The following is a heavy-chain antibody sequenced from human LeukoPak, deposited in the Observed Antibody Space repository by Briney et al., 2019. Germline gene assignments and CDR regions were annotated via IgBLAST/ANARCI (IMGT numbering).Heavy chain of an antibody. Sequence: SVKVSCKASRGTFSNYAISWVRQAPGQGLEWMGGIIPIFGTANYAQKFQGGVTISADESTSTAFMELSSLRSEDTAVYYCARVGGGRYCSSTSCYMRGWFDPWGQGTLVTVSS. D-gene: IGHD2-2*02. CDR3: ARVGGGRYCSSTSCYMRGWFDP. J-gene: IGHJ5*02. CDR2: IIPIFGTA. CDR1: RGTFSNYA. V-gene: IGHV1-69*13.